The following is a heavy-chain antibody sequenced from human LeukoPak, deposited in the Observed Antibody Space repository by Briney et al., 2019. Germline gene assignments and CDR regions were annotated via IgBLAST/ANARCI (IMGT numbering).Heavy chain of an antibody. J-gene: IGHJ4*02. D-gene: IGHD6-13*01. CDR1: GFTFSSYS. CDR3: ARDQVHIAAAVKPFDY. V-gene: IGHV3-21*01. Sequence: GGSLRLSCAASGFTFSSYSMNWVRQAPGKGLEWVSSISSSSSYIYYADSVKGRFTISRDNAKNSLYLQMNSLRAEDTAVYYCARDQVHIAAAVKPFDYWGQGTLVTVSS. CDR2: ISSSSSYI.